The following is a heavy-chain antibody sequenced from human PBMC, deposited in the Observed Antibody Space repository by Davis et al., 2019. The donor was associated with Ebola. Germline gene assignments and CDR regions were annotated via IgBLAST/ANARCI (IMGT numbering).Heavy chain of an antibody. CDR2: ISAYNGNT. CDR1: GYTFTGYY. D-gene: IGHD1-7*01. V-gene: IGHV1-18*04. J-gene: IGHJ6*02. Sequence: AVSVKVSCKASGYTFTGYYMHWVRQAPGQGLEWMGWISAYNGNTNYAQKLQGRVTMTTDTSTSTAYMELRSLRSDDTAVYYCARDFLELRYYGMDVWGQGTTVTVSS. CDR3: ARDFLELRYYGMDV.